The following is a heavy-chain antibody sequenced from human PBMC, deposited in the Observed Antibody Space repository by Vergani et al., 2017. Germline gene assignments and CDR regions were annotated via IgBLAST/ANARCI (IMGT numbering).Heavy chain of an antibody. Sequence: QVQLQESGPGLVKPSETLSLTCTVSGGSISSYYWSWIRQPPGKGLEWIGYIYYSGSTNYNPSLKSRVTISVDTSKNQFSLKLSSVTAADRAVYYCARGGWFGDVFDYWGQGTLVTVSS. D-gene: IGHD3-10*01. J-gene: IGHJ4*02. CDR2: IYYSGST. CDR1: GGSISSYY. CDR3: ARGGWFGDVFDY. V-gene: IGHV4-59*01.